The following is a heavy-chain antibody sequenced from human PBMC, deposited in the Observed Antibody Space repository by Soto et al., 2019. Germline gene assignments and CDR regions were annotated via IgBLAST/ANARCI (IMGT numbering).Heavy chain of an antibody. J-gene: IGHJ3*02. CDR1: GGTFSSYA. CDR2: IIPIFGTA. Sequence: SVKVSCKASGGTFSSYAISWVRQAPGQGLEWMGGIIPIFGTANYAQKFQGRVTITADESTSTAYMELSSLRSEDTAVYYCARGGRAEGDAFDIWGQGTMVTVSS. CDR3: ARGGRAEGDAFDI. V-gene: IGHV1-69*13.